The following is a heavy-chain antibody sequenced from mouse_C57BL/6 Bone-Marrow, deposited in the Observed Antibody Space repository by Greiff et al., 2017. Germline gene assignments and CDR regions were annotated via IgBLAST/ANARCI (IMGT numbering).Heavy chain of an antibody. CDR1: GYTFTSYG. CDR3: ADRVYYAMDY. Sequence: VHLVESGAELARPGASVKLSCKASGYTFTSYGISWVKQRTGQGLEWIGEIYPRSGNTYYNEKFKGKATLTADKSSSTAYMELRSLTSEDSAVYFCADRVYYAMDYWGQGTSVTVSS. J-gene: IGHJ4*01. CDR2: IYPRSGNT. V-gene: IGHV1-81*01. D-gene: IGHD2-14*01.